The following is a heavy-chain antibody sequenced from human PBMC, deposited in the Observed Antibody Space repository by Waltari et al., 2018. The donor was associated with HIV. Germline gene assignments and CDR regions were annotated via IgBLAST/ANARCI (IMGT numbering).Heavy chain of an antibody. D-gene: IGHD3-10*01. CDR3: ARHVTMVRGVLNYYYYYGMDV. CDR2: IYYSGST. Sequence: LQLQESGPGLVKPSETLSRPGHVPGGSISSSSYYWGWIRQPPGKGRAWIGSIYYSGSTYYNPSLKSRVTISVDTSKNQFSLKLSSVTAADTAVYYCARHVTMVRGVLNYYYYYGMDVWGQGTTVTVSS. CDR1: GGSISSSSYY. V-gene: IGHV4-39*01. J-gene: IGHJ6*02.